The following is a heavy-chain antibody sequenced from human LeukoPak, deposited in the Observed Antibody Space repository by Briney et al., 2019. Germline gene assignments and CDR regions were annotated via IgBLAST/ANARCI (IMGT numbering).Heavy chain of an antibody. V-gene: IGHV3-23*01. CDR3: AKTPYYDFWSGPHFDY. CDR1: GFTFSSYA. CDR2: ISGSGGST. J-gene: IGHJ4*02. Sequence: GGSLRLSCAASGFTFSSYAMSWVRQAPGKGLEGVSAISGSGGSTYYADSVKGRFTISRDKSKNTLYLQMNSLRAEDTAVYYCAKTPYYDFWSGPHFDYWGQGTLVTVSS. D-gene: IGHD3-3*01.